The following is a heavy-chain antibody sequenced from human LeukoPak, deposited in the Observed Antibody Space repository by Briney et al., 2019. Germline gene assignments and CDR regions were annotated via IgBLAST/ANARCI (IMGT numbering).Heavy chain of an antibody. J-gene: IGHJ4*02. CDR1: GFTFSSYS. CDR2: ISSSSSYI. D-gene: IGHD3-22*01. CDR3: ARPNYYDSSGYYY. Sequence: GGSLRLSCAASGFTFSSYSMNWVSQAPGKGLEWVSSISSSSSYIFYAESVKGRFTISRDNAKNSLYLQMNSLRAEDSAVYYCARPNYYDSSGYYYWGQGTLVTVSS. V-gene: IGHV3-21*01.